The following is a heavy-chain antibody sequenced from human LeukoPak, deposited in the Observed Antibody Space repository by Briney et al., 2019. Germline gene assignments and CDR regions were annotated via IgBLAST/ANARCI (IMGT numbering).Heavy chain of an antibody. J-gene: IGHJ4*02. CDR2: ISFDGTDA. V-gene: IGHV3-30*04. D-gene: IGHD7-27*01. Sequence: GTSLRLSCAASGFTFSSYAIHWVRQAPGKGLEWVAVISFDGTDAFYADSVKGRFTISRDDSKNTLSLQMNSLRVEDTAVYYCARDLAWGAFDYWGQGTLVTVSS. CDR3: ARDLAWGAFDY. CDR1: GFTFSSYA.